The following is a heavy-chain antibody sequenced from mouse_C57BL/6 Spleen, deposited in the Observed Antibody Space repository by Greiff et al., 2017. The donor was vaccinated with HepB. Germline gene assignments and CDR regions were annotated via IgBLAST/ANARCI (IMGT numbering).Heavy chain of an antibody. CDR3: TTLYYGSSS. CDR2: IDPENGDT. D-gene: IGHD1-1*01. V-gene: IGHV14-4*01. CDR1: GFNIKDDY. J-gene: IGHJ3*01. Sequence: EVQLQQSGAELVRPGASVKLSCTASGFNIKDDYMHWVKQRPEQGLEWIGWIDPENGDTEYASKFQGKATITADPSSNTAYLQLSSLTSEDTAVYYCTTLYYGSSSWGQGTLVTVSA.